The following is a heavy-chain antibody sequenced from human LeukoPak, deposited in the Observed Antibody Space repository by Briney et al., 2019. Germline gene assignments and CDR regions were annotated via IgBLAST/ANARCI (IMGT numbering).Heavy chain of an antibody. CDR2: ISGSGGST. CDR3: AASPESIAVAG. Sequence: GGSLRLSCAASGFTFSSYAMSWVRQAPGKGLEWVSAISGSGGSTYYADSVKGRFTISRENSKNTRYLQMNSLRAADTAVYYCAASPESIAVAGWGQGTLVTVSS. V-gene: IGHV3-23*01. CDR1: GFTFSSYA. D-gene: IGHD6-19*01. J-gene: IGHJ4*02.